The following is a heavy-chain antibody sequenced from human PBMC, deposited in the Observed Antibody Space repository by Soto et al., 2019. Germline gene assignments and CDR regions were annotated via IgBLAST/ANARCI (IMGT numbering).Heavy chain of an antibody. D-gene: IGHD2-15*01. CDR3: ARHSLPGYCSGGSCYGEGNFDY. V-gene: IGHV4-39*01. CDR2: IYYSGST. J-gene: IGHJ4*02. CDR1: GGSISSSSYY. Sequence: PLETLXLTFTVSGGSISSSSYYWGWIRQPPGKGLEWIGSIYYSGSTYYNPSLKSRVTISVDTSKNQFSLKLSSVTAADTAVYYCARHSLPGYCSGGSCYGEGNFDYWGQGTLVTVSS.